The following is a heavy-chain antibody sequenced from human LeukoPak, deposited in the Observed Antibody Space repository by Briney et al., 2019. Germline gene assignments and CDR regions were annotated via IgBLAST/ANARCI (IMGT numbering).Heavy chain of an antibody. CDR3: ARDLPNYDILTGYRWFDP. Sequence: PGGSLRHSCAASGFTFSSYWMRWVRHAPEKGREWVANIKQDGSEKYHVDSGKGRLTIPRDNAKNSLYLQMNSLRAEDTAVYYCARDLPNYDILTGYRWFDPWGQGTLFTVSS. J-gene: IGHJ5*02. V-gene: IGHV3-7*03. CDR2: IKQDGSEK. D-gene: IGHD3-9*01. CDR1: GFTFSSYW.